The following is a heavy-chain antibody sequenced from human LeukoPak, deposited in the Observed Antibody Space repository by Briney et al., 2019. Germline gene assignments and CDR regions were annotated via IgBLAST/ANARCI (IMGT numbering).Heavy chain of an antibody. J-gene: IGHJ4*02. CDR3: AREIPCSSSSCLDY. CDR2: INPNSGGT. V-gene: IGHV1-2*02. D-gene: IGHD2-2*01. CDR1: GYTFTAYY. Sequence: ASVKVSCKASGYTFTAYYMHWVRQAPGQGLEWMGWINPNSGGTNFAQKFQGRVTMTRDTSITTAYMELSSLRSDDTAVYYRAREIPCSSSSCLDYWGQGTLVTVSS.